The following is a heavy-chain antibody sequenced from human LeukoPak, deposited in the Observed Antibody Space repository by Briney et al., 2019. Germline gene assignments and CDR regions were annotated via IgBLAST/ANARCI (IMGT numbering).Heavy chain of an antibody. Sequence: GGSLRLSCAASGFIFSSYAMSWVRQAPGKGLEWVSAISGSGGSTYYADSVKGRFTISRDNSKNTLYLQMNSLRAEDTAVYYCAKDRDYYDSSGYYGFDYWGQGTLVTVSS. J-gene: IGHJ4*02. CDR1: GFIFSSYA. CDR3: AKDRDYYDSSGYYGFDY. CDR2: ISGSGGST. D-gene: IGHD3-22*01. V-gene: IGHV3-23*01.